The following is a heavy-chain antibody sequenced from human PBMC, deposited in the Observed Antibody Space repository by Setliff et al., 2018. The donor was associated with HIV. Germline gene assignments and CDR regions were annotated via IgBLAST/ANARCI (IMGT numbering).Heavy chain of an antibody. CDR3: ARDVGYCTATSCQTGFDY. CDR1: TNTFLNYG. D-gene: IGHD2-8*02. V-gene: IGHV1-18*01. J-gene: IGHJ4*02. Sequence: VASVKVSCKASTNTFLNYGISWVRQAPGQGLEWMGWISVHNDNSNYAQRFRDRVTMTTDIPTSTAYMELRGLRSDDTAVYYCARDVGYCTATSCQTGFDYWGQGTLVTVSS. CDR2: ISVHNDNS.